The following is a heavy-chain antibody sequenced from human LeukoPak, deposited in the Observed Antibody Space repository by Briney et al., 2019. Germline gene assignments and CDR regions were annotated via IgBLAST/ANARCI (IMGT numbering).Heavy chain of an antibody. CDR3: ARDLPVWDAFDV. Sequence: GASVKVSCKTSGYTFTGHYMHWVRQAPGQGLEWMGWINPNSGGTNSAQKFQGRVTMTRDTSISPSYMELSRLRSDATAVYYCARDLPVWDAFDVWGQGTMVTVSS. D-gene: IGHD2-21*01. J-gene: IGHJ3*01. CDR1: GYTFTGHY. CDR2: INPNSGGT. V-gene: IGHV1-2*02.